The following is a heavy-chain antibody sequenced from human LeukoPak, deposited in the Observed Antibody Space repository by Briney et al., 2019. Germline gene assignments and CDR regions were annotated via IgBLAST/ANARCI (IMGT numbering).Heavy chain of an antibody. CDR3: ATRTTVTTMFGWYFDL. V-gene: IGHV4-59*08. D-gene: IGHD4-17*01. J-gene: IGHJ2*01. CDR2: IYYSGST. CDR1: GGSISSYY. Sequence: SETLSLTCTVSGGSISSYYWSWIRQPPGKGLEWIGYIYYSGSTNYNPSLKSRVSISVDTSKNQFSLKLSSVTAADTAVYYCATRTTVTTMFGWYFDLWGRGTLVTVSS.